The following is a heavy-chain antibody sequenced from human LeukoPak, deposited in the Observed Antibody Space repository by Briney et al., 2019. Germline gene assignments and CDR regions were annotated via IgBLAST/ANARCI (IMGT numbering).Heavy chain of an antibody. CDR2: LNPSDGDT. Sequence: ASVKVSCKASGHTFTSNFVHWVRQAPGLGLEWMAVLNPSDGDTTYAQKFQGRITMTRDTSTGTVYMELSSLRSEDTAVYYCAGETDAFDYWGQGTLVTVSS. CDR1: GHTFTSNF. V-gene: IGHV1-46*03. J-gene: IGHJ4*02. CDR3: AGETDAFDY.